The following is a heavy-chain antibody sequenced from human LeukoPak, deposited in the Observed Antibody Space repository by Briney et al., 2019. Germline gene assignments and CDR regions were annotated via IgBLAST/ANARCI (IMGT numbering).Heavy chain of an antibody. CDR3: ARADYYDSSAGYYFDY. CDR2: ISYDGSNK. D-gene: IGHD3-22*01. J-gene: IGHJ4*02. CDR1: GFTFSSYA. V-gene: IGHV3-30-3*01. Sequence: PGGSLRLSFAASGFTFSSYAMHWVRQAPGKGLEWVAVISYDGSNKYYADSVKGRFTISRDNAKNSLYLQMNSLRAEDTAVYYCARADYYDSSAGYYFDYWGQGTLVTVSS.